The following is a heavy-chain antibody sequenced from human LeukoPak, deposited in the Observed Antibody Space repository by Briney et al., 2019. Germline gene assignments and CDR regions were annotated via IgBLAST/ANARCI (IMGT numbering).Heavy chain of an antibody. CDR2: IHPNSGDT. J-gene: IGHJ4*02. Sequence: PSVKLSCKASEYTFTYYYPHWVRHAPGQGPEWMGWIHPNSGDTKYAQKFQGRVTMTRDTSISTAYMELSRLRSDGTAVYYCARAMYYDFWSGYHYYCDYWGEGTLVTVSS. CDR1: EYTFTYYY. V-gene: IGHV1-2*02. D-gene: IGHD3-3*01. CDR3: ARAMYYDFWSGYHYYCDY.